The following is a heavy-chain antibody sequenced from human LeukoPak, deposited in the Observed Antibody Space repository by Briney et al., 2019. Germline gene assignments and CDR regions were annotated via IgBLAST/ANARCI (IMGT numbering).Heavy chain of an antibody. D-gene: IGHD3-10*01. V-gene: IGHV3-33*01. CDR3: ARELYGSGSYNWFDP. Sequence: PGRSLRLSCAASGFTFSSYGMHWVRQAPGKGLEWVAVIWYDGSNKYYADSVKGRFTISRDNSKNTLYLQMNNLRAEDTAVYYCARELYGSGSYNWFDPWGQGTLVTVSS. J-gene: IGHJ5*02. CDR1: GFTFSSYG. CDR2: IWYDGSNK.